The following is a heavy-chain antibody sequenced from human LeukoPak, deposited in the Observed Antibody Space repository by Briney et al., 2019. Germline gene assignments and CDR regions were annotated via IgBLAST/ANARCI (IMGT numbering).Heavy chain of an antibody. D-gene: IGHD6-13*01. CDR1: GFTVSSNY. V-gene: IGHV3-66*01. Sequence: GGSLRLSCAASGFTVSSNYMSWVRQAPGKGLEWVSVIYSGGSTYYADSVKGRFTIPRDNSKNTLYLQMNSLRAEDTAVYYCARDHGGSSWYPDAFDIWGQGTMVTVSS. J-gene: IGHJ3*02. CDR2: IYSGGST. CDR3: ARDHGGSSWYPDAFDI.